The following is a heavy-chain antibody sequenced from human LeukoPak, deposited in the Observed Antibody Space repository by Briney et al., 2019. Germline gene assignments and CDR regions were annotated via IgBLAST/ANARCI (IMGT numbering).Heavy chain of an antibody. V-gene: IGHV4-39*07. D-gene: IGHD1-14*01. CDR3: ARVDHQFRHFDY. Sequence: PSETLSLTCTVSGGSISSSRHYWGWIRQSPEKGLELIAHIYYTGITYFNPSLKSRVTVSVDTPNNQFSLRLSSVTAADTAVYFCARVDHQFRHFDYWGQGTLVTVSS. CDR2: IYYTGIT. CDR1: GGSISSSRHY. J-gene: IGHJ4*02.